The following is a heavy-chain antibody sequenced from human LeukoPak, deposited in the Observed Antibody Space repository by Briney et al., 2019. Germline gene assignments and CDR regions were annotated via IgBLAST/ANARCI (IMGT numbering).Heavy chain of an antibody. V-gene: IGHV3-43*02. J-gene: IGHJ1*01. CDR3: AKAGLGYCSGGSCYSTRYYFQH. Sequence: GGSLRLSCAASGFTFDDYAMHWVRQAPGKGLEWVSLISGDGGSTYYADSVQGRFTISRDNSKNSLYLQMNSLRTEDTALYYCAKAGLGYCSGGSCYSTRYYFQHWGQGTLVTVSS. D-gene: IGHD2-15*01. CDR1: GFTFDDYA. CDR2: ISGDGGST.